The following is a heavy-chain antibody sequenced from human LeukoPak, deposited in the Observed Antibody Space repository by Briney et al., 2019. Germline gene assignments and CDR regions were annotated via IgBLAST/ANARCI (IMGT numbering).Heavy chain of an antibody. D-gene: IGHD6-13*01. Sequence: ASVTVSCKVSGYTLTELSMHWVRQAPGKGLEGMGGFDPEDGETIYAQKFQGRITMTEDTSTDTAYMELSSLRSEETAVYYCATGSSSWYGRDYWGQGTLVNVSS. CDR1: GYTLTELS. J-gene: IGHJ4*02. CDR2: FDPEDGET. V-gene: IGHV1-24*01. CDR3: ATGSSSWYGRDY.